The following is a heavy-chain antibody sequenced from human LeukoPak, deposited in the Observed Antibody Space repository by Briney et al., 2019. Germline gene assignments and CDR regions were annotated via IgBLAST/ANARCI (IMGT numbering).Heavy chain of an antibody. CDR2: IYYSGST. CDR1: GGSISSYY. CDR3: ARQMPLVAGYYYYGMDV. V-gene: IGHV4-59*08. Sequence: SETLSLTCTVSGGSISSYYWSWIRQPPGRGLEWIGYIYYSGSTNYNPSLKSRVTISVDTSKNQFSLKLSSVTAADTAVYYCARQMPLVAGYYYYGMDVWGQGTTVTVSS. J-gene: IGHJ6*02. D-gene: IGHD6-6*01.